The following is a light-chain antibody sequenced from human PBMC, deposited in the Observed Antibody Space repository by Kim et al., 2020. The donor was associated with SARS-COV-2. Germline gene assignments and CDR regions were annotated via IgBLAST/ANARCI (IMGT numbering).Light chain of an antibody. V-gene: IGLV3-21*04. J-gene: IGLJ3*02. Sequence: SYELTQPPSVSVAPGQTARITCGGNNIGSKSVHWYQQKPGQAPVLVIYYDSDRPSGIPERFSGSNSGNTATLTISRVEAGDEADYYCQAWDSSSDNPVFGGGTQLTVL. CDR2: YDS. CDR3: QAWDSSSDNPV. CDR1: NIGSKS.